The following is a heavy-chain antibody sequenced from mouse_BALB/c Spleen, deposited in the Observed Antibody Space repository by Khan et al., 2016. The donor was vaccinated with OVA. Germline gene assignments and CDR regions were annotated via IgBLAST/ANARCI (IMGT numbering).Heavy chain of an antibody. J-gene: IGHJ4*01. D-gene: IGHD1-2*01. CDR2: IYPGNVNT. CDR1: GSTFTNYY. V-gene: IGHV1S56*01. CDR3: ARGDYYGTYAMDY. Sequence: QVQLQQSGPELVKPGASVRISCKASGSTFTNYYIHWVKQRPGQGLEWIGWIYPGNVNTKYSENFKGKATLTADKSSSTVYMLLSSLTSEDSAVYFCARGDYYGTYAMDYWGQGTSVIVSS.